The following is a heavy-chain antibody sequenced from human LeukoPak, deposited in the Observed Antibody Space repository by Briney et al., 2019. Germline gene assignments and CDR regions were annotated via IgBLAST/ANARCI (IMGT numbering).Heavy chain of an antibody. Sequence: SQTLSLTCTVSGGSISSGGYYWSWNRQHPGKGLEWIGYIYYSGSTYYNPSLKSRVTISVDTPKNQFSLKLSSVTAADTAVYYCARIACSSTSCYLGVLYMDVWGQGTTVTVSS. CDR3: ARIACSSTSCYLGVLYMDV. D-gene: IGHD2-2*01. J-gene: IGHJ6*03. CDR2: IYYSGST. CDR1: GGSISSGGYY. V-gene: IGHV4-31*03.